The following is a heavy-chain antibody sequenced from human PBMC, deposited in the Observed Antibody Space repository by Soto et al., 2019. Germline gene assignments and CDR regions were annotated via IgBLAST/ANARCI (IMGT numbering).Heavy chain of an antibody. D-gene: IGHD2-15*01. CDR2: IYYTGRT. Sequence: SETLSLTCSVSGGSISSDDYYWTWIRQPPGEGLEWIGYIYYTGRTSSTPSLESRVTISIDTSKNQFSLKLSSVSAAGTAVYYCAREGSSSPEYFDFWGPGPLVTVSS. CDR3: AREGSSSPEYFDF. CDR1: GGSISSDDYY. V-gene: IGHV4-30-4*01. J-gene: IGHJ4*02.